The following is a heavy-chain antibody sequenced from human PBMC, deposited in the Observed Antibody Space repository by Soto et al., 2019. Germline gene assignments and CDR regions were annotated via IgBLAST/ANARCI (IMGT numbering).Heavy chain of an antibody. Sequence: ASVKVSCKASGYTFTSYDINWVRQATGQGLEWMGWMNPYSGNTNYAQKLQGRVTMTTDTSTSTAYMELRSLRSDDTAVYYCARDVRGLCDYWGQGTLVTVSS. CDR2: MNPYSGNT. CDR1: GYTFTSYD. J-gene: IGHJ4*02. V-gene: IGHV1-18*01. D-gene: IGHD3-22*01. CDR3: ARDVRGLCDY.